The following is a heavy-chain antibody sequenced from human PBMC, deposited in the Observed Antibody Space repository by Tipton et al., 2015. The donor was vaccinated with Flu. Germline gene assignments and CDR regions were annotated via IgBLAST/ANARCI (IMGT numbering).Heavy chain of an antibody. CDR3: ARDLGTFNWFDS. V-gene: IGHV4-61*02. CDR2: IYTSGST. CDR1: GDSISSDYY. Sequence: TLSLTCTISGDSISSDYYWSWIRQPAGKGLEWIGRIYTSGSTDYNPSLKSRVTISADTSKNQFSLKLNSVTAADTAVYYCARDLGTFNWFDSWGQGTLVTVSS. J-gene: IGHJ5*01.